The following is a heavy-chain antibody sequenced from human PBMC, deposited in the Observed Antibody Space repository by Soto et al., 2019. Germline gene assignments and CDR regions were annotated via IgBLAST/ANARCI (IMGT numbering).Heavy chain of an antibody. D-gene: IGHD6-6*01. V-gene: IGHV6-1*01. Sequence: PSQTLSLTCAISGDSVSSNSAAWNWIRQSPSRGLEWLGRTYYRSKWYNDYAVSVKSRITINPDTSKNQFSLQLNSVTPEDTAVYYFARTEYSSSSEAYYYYYGMDVWGQGTTVTVSS. CDR2: TYYRSKWYN. CDR3: ARTEYSSSSEAYYYYYGMDV. CDR1: GDSVSSNSAA. J-gene: IGHJ6*02.